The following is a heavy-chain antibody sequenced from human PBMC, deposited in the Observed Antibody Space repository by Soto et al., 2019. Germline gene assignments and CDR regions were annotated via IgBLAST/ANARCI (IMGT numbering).Heavy chain of an antibody. CDR1: GGSIISYY. D-gene: IGHD2-21*02. CDR3: ARHLPYCGGDCYSLDY. CDR2: IYYSAST. V-gene: IGHV4-59*08. J-gene: IGHJ4*02. Sequence: SETLSLTCTVSGGSIISYYWSWIRQPPGKGLEWIGYIYYSASTNYSPSLKSRVTISVDTSKNQFSLNLSSVTAADTAVYYCARHLPYCGGDCYSLDYWGQGTLVTVS.